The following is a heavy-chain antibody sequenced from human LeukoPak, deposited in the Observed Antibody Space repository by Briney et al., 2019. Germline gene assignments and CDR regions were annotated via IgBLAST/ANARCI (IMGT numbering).Heavy chain of an antibody. CDR2: ISAYNGNT. Sequence: ASVKVSCKASGYTVTSYGISWVRQAPGQGLEWMGWISAYNGNTNYAQKLQGRVTMTTDTSTSTAYIELRSLRSDDTAVYYCARGLGGTENYYYDSSGYYFEDYWGQGTLVTVYS. D-gene: IGHD3-22*01. J-gene: IGHJ4*02. CDR1: GYTVTSYG. V-gene: IGHV1-18*01. CDR3: ARGLGGTENYYYDSSGYYFEDY.